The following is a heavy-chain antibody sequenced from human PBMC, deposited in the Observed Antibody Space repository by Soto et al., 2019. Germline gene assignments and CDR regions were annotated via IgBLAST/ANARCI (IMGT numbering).Heavy chain of an antibody. D-gene: IGHD3-3*01. CDR1: GGSFSGYY. CDR2: INHSGST. J-gene: IGHJ6*02. CDR3: ARVRCITIFGVVTYYYGMDV. V-gene: IGHV4-34*01. Sequence: SETLSLTCAAYGGSFSGYYWSWIRQPPGKGLEWIGEINHSGSTNYNPSLKSRVTISVDTSKNQFSLKLSSVTAADTAVYYCARVRCITIFGVVTYYYGMDVWGQGTTVTVSS.